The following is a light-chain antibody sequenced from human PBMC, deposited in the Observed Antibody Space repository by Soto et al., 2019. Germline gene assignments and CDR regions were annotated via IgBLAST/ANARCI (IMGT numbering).Light chain of an antibody. CDR1: SSDVGGYNS. Sequence: QSALTQPASVSASPGQSITISCSGTSSDVGGYNSVSWYQQYPGKAPKVIIYEVSSRPSGVSNRFSGSKSGNTASLTISGLQAEDEADYYCSSYTSLNTWVFGGGTKLTVL. CDR3: SSYTSLNTWV. CDR2: EVS. J-gene: IGLJ3*02. V-gene: IGLV2-14*01.